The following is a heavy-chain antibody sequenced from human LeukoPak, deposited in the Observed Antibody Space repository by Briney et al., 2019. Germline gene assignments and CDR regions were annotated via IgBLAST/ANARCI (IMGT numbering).Heavy chain of an antibody. CDR1: GFSFITFG. Sequence: HPGGSLRLSCAELGFSFITFGLHTVRQAPGNGLEWVAYISNERSEKRYRDSVKGRFTISRDNTKNTLYLQMTRLRDDDTAVYFCAKGQSGIYYYYMAVWGKGATVTVSS. V-gene: IGHV3-30*02. D-gene: IGHD3-3*01. J-gene: IGHJ6*03. CDR3: AKGQSGIYYYYMAV. CDR2: ISNERSEK.